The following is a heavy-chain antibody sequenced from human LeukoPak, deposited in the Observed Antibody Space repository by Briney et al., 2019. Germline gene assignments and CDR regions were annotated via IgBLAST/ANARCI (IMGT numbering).Heavy chain of an antibody. CDR3: AELGITMIGGV. J-gene: IGHJ6*04. CDR2: ISSSGSTI. V-gene: IGHV3-48*03. Sequence: GGSLRPSCAASGFAFSSYEMNWSRKAPGKGLEWVSYISSSGSTIYYADSVKGRFTISRGNAKNSLYLQMNSLRAEDTAVYYCAELGITMIGGVWGKGTTVTISS. D-gene: IGHD3-10*02. CDR1: GFAFSSYE.